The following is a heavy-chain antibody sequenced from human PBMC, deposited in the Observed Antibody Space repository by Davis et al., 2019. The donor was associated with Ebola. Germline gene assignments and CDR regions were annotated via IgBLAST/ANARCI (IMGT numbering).Heavy chain of an antibody. CDR3: ARDPGYGYGYYYDGMDV. Sequence: GESLKISCSASGFTFSNYWMNWVRQAPGKGLEWVAEINKDGSEKNYVDSLKGRFTVSRDNSKNSLYLQMNSLRAEDTAVYYCARDPGYGYGYYYDGMDVWGQGTTVTVSS. D-gene: IGHD5-18*01. V-gene: IGHV3-7*01. CDR1: GFTFSNYW. CDR2: INKDGSEK. J-gene: IGHJ6*02.